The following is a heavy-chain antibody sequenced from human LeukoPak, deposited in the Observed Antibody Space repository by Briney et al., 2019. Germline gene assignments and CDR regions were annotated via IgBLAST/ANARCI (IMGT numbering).Heavy chain of an antibody. V-gene: IGHV4-38-2*02. Sequence: SETLSLTCTVSGYSISSGYYWGWIRQPPGKGLEWIGSIHYSGSTYYNPSLKSRVTISVDTSKNQFFLKLNSVTAADTAVYYCARVSSGSYLYWGQGTLVTVSS. CDR1: GYSISSGYY. D-gene: IGHD1-26*01. CDR3: ARVSSGSYLY. J-gene: IGHJ4*02. CDR2: IHYSGST.